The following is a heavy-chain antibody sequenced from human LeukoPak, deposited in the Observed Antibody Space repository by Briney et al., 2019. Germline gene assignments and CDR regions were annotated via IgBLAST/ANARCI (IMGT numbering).Heavy chain of an antibody. J-gene: IGHJ3*02. CDR1: GFTSSSYA. CDR2: ISGSGGST. D-gene: IGHD2-21*02. CDR3: AKDLPLRVVTAIRDDAFDI. Sequence: GGSLRLSCAASGFTSSSYAMSWVRQAPGKGLEWVSAISGSGGSTYYADSVKGRFTNSRDNSKNTLYLQMNSLRAEDTAVYYCAKDLPLRVVTAIRDDAFDIWGQGTMVTVSS. V-gene: IGHV3-23*01.